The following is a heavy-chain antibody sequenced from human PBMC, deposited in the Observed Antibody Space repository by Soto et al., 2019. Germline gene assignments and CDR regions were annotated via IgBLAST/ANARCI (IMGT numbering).Heavy chain of an antibody. CDR2: IKSKTDGGTT. D-gene: IGHD3-10*02. J-gene: IGHJ4*02. V-gene: IGHV3-15*01. CDR1: GFTFTNAW. CDR3: SIVRGVTNYPAY. Sequence: PGGSLSLSCAGSGFTFTNAWMSWVRQAPGKGLEWVGRIKSKTDGGTTDYAAPVRGRFTISRDDSKDTLYLHMNSLETEDTAMYYCSIVRGVTNYPAYWGQGALVTVSS.